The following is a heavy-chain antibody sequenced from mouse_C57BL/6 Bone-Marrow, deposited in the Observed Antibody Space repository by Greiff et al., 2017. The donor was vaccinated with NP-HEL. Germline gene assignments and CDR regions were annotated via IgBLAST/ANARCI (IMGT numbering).Heavy chain of an antibody. CDR2: ISGGGGNT. J-gene: IGHJ3*01. Sequence: EVQVVESGGGLVKPGGSLKLSCAASGFTFSSYPMSWVRQTPEKRLEWVATISGGGGNTYYPDSVKGRFTISRDNAKNTLYLQMSSLRSEDTALYYCARRGYFAYWGQGTLVTVSA. D-gene: IGHD2-2*01. CDR1: GFTFSSYP. CDR3: ARRGYFAY. V-gene: IGHV5-9*01.